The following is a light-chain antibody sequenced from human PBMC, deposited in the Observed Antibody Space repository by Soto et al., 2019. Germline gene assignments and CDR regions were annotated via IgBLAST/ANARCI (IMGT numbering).Light chain of an antibody. CDR3: QQRSNWPPIT. V-gene: IGKV3-11*01. CDR1: QSVSTF. CDR2: NAS. Sequence: EIVLTQSPATLSLSPVERATLSCVASQSVSTFLAWFQQKPGQPPRLLIYNASNRTTGIPARFSGSGSGTDFTLTISSLEPEDFAVYYCQQRSNWPPITFGQGTRLEIK. J-gene: IGKJ5*01.